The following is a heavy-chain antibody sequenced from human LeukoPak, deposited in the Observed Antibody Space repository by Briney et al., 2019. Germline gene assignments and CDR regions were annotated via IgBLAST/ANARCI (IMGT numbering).Heavy chain of an antibody. V-gene: IGHV3-23*01. CDR2: LSGSGGAT. CDR1: GLTFSSYG. J-gene: IGHJ6*02. CDR3: AKRLTETNYNGMDV. D-gene: IGHD4-11*01. Sequence: PGGSLRLSCVASGLTFSSYGMGWVRQAPGKGLEWVAGLSGSGGATDYADSVKGRFTISRDNFKNTVYLQMNTLRAEDTAVYYCAKRLTETNYNGMDVWGQGTRSPSP.